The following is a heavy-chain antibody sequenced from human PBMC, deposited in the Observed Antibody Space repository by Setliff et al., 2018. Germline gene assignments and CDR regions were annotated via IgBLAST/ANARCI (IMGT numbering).Heavy chain of an antibody. D-gene: IGHD2-2*01. CDR1: GYTFTNYA. Sequence: ASVKVSCKASGYTFTNYAISWVRQAPGQGLEWMGWISAYTGNTYYAPRLQGRVTMTTDTSTTTAYLELRSLTSDDTAVYHCSRLVRYCTQTSCQRASGDDYWGQGTLVTVSS. CDR3: SRLVRYCTQTSCQRASGDDY. J-gene: IGHJ4*02. CDR2: ISAYTGNT. V-gene: IGHV1-18*01.